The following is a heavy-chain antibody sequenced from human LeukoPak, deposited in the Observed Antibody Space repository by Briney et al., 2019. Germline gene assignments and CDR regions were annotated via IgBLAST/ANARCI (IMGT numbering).Heavy chain of an antibody. CDR3: VRGWEYSTGWYYFDY. J-gene: IGHJ4*02. CDR1: GDNFSSNGAV. CDR2: VYYRSKWYN. V-gene: IGHV6-1*01. D-gene: IGHD6-19*01. Sequence: SQTLSLTCAISGDNFSSNGAVWNWIRQSPSRGLEWLGRVYYRSKWYNDYAVSVKSRITINPDTSKNQFSLQLNSVTPEDTAVYYCVRGWEYSTGWYYFDYWGQGTLVTVSS.